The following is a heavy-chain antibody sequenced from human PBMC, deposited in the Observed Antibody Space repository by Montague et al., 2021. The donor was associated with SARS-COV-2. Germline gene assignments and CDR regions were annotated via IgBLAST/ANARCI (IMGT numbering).Heavy chain of an antibody. CDR1: GGSFSGYY. CDR3: AGEGPVQQQALNDAFDI. CDR2: INHSGST. V-gene: IGHV4-34*01. J-gene: IGHJ3*02. D-gene: IGHD6-13*01. Sequence: SETLSLTCAVYGGSFSGYYWSWIRQPPGKGLEWIGEINHSGSTNYNPSLKSRVTISVDTSTNQFSLKLSSVTAADTAVYYCAGEGPVQQQALNDAFDIWGQGTMVTVSS.